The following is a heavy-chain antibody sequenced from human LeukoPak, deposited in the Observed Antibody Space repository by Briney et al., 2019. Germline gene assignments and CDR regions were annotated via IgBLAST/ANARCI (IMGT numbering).Heavy chain of an antibody. D-gene: IGHD3-10*01. CDR3: ARRRGLTYYYGSGSYFLDY. Sequence: MASETLSLTCTVSGGSISSYYWSWIRQPPGKGLEWIGYIYYSGSTNYNPSLKSRVTISVDTSKNQFSLKLSSVTAADTAVYYCARRRGLTYYYGSGSYFLDYWGQGTLVTVSS. J-gene: IGHJ4*02. V-gene: IGHV4-59*12. CDR1: GGSISSYY. CDR2: IYYSGST.